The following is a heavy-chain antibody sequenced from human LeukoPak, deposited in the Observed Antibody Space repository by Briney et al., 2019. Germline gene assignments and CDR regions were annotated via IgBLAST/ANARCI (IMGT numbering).Heavy chain of an antibody. CDR3: ARHVHGSGNYYMDV. D-gene: IGHD3-10*01. CDR1: RGSISSSSYY. J-gene: IGHJ6*03. CDR2: IYYSGST. Sequence: PSETLSLTCTLSRGSISSSSYYRGWIRQPPGRGLEWLAKIYYSGSTYYSPSLKSRATISVDTSKNQFSLKLTIVTAADTAVYYCARHVHGSGNYYMDVGGKGTTVTVSS. V-gene: IGHV4-39*01.